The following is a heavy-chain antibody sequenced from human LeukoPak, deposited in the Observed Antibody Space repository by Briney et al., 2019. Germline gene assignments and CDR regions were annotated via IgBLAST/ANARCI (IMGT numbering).Heavy chain of an antibody. CDR1: GGSISSGGYY. CDR2: IYHSGST. D-gene: IGHD3-10*01. V-gene: IGHV4-30-2*01. Sequence: PSETLSLTCTVSGGSISSGGYYWSWIRQPPGKGLEWIGYIYHSGSTYYNPSLKSRVTISVDKSKNQFSLKLSSVTAADTAVYYCARVANSITMVRGVPITDYWGQGTLVTVSS. CDR3: ARVANSITMVRGVPITDY. J-gene: IGHJ4*02.